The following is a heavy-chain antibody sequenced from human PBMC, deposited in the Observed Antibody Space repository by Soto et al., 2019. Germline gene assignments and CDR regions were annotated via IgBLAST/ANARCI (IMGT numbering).Heavy chain of an antibody. CDR1: GFSLSNARMG. Sequence: QVTLKESGPVLVKPTETLTLTCTVSGFSLSNARMGVSWIRQPPGKALEGLAHIFSNDEKSYSTSLKSRRTTSKDTSKRQVVLTITNMDPVDTATYYCARLRLGQQLPYFDYWGQGTLVTVSS. D-gene: IGHD3-16*01. CDR2: IFSNDEK. CDR3: ARLRLGQQLPYFDY. V-gene: IGHV2-26*01. J-gene: IGHJ4*02.